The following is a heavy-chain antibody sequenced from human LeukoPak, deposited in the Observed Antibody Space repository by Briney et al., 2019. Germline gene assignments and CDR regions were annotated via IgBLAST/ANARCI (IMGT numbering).Heavy chain of an antibody. CDR1: TSTSAEYA. V-gene: IGHV3-9*02. CDR3: AKGRDEYQLLAKNWFDP. D-gene: IGHD2-2*01. J-gene: IGHJ5*02. CDR2: ASRNSGSI. Sequence: HRGRCRTLSRPPSTSTSAEYAVGCDRHPPRGGLEWVSGASRNSGSIGYADSVKGLFSIARDNAKNSLYLQMISLRAEDTALYYCAKGRDEYQLLAKNWFDPWSQGTLVIVSS.